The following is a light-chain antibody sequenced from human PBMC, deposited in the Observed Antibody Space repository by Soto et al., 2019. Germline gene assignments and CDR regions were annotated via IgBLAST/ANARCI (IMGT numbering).Light chain of an antibody. CDR1: QSVSSN. CDR3: QQYNNWPPYP. CDR2: GAS. Sequence: EIVMTQSPATLSVSPGERATLSCRASQSVSSNLAWYQQKPGQAPRLLIYGASTRATGIPARFSGSGSGTEFTLTISRLQSEDFAVYSCQQYNNWPPYPFGQGTKVDIK. J-gene: IGKJ2*01. V-gene: IGKV3-15*01.